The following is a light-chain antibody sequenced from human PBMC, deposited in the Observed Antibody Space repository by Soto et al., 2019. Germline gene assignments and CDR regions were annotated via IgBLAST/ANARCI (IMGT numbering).Light chain of an antibody. CDR2: KAS. V-gene: IGKV1-5*03. J-gene: IGKJ1*01. CDR1: QSISDW. Sequence: DIQMTQSPSTLSASVGDRVTITCRASQSISDWLAWYQQKPGKAPKLLIYKASSLESGVPSRFRGSGSGTDFTLTISSLQPDDFATDYCQKYNSYSRTFGQGTKVEV. CDR3: QKYNSYSRT.